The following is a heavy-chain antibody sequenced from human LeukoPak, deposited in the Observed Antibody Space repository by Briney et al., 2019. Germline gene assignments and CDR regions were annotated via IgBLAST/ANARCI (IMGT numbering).Heavy chain of an antibody. CDR2: IYSGGST. CDR1: GFTFSDYY. CDR3: ARVSFGYDSSGYYGY. V-gene: IGHV3-66*01. D-gene: IGHD3-22*01. J-gene: IGHJ4*02. Sequence: GGSLRLSCAASGFTFSDYYMSWIRQAPGKGLEWVSVIYSGGSTYYADSVKGRFTISRDNSKNTLYLQMNSLRAEDTAVYYCARVSFGYDSSGYYGYWGQGTLVTVSS.